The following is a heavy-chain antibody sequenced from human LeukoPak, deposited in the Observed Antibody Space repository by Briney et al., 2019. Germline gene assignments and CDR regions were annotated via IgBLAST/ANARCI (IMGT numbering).Heavy chain of an antibody. CDR3: ASPGGHYYGSGSYYKFDY. J-gene: IGHJ4*02. V-gene: IGHV1-69*13. CDR2: IIPIFGTA. CDR1: GGTFSSYA. Sequence: SVKVSCKASGGTFSSYAISWVRQAPGQGLEWMGGIIPIFGTANYAQKFQGRVTITADESTSTAYMELGSLRSEDTAVYYCASPGGHYYGSGSYYKFDYWGQGTLVTVSS. D-gene: IGHD3-10*01.